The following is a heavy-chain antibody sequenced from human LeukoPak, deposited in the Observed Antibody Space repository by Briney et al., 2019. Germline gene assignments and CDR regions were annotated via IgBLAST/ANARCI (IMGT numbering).Heavy chain of an antibody. D-gene: IGHD3-3*01. CDR3: ARGDFWSASYNYYFYYFMDV. CDR2: INPSGGST. V-gene: IGHV1-46*01. J-gene: IGHJ6*03. CDR1: GYTFTSYY. Sequence: ASVKVSCKASGYTFTSYYMHWVRQAPGQGLEWMGIINPSGGSTSYAQKSQGRVTMTRDTSTSTVYMELSSLRSGDTAVYYCARGDFWSASYNYYFYYFMDVWGTGTTVTVSS.